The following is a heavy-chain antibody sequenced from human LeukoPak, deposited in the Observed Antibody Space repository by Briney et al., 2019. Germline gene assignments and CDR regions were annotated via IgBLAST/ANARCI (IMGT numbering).Heavy chain of an antibody. CDR2: ISGSSSYI. V-gene: IGHV3-21*01. CDR3: VRPRRNYNHDAFDI. J-gene: IGHJ3*02. Sequence: GGSLRLSCAASGFTFSSYSINWVRQAPGKGLEWVSSISGSSSYIYYADSVKGRFTISRGNARNSLYLQMNSLRAEDTAVYYCVRPRRNYNHDAFDIWGQGTMVTVSS. D-gene: IGHD1-7*01. CDR1: GFTFSSYS.